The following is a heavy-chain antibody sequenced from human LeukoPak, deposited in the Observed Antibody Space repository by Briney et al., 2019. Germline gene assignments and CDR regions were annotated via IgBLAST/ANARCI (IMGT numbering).Heavy chain of an antibody. J-gene: IGHJ4*02. V-gene: IGHV3-43*01. CDR2: MSWNSDYT. Sequence: GGSLRLSCAASGFTFNNYAMSWVRRAPGKGLEWVSLMSWNSDYTSYADSVKGRFTISRDNSKNSLYLQMNSLRTEDTASYYCAKDFQGIVGATQIDFWGQGTLVTVSS. CDR1: GFTFNNYA. D-gene: IGHD1-26*01. CDR3: AKDFQGIVGATQIDF.